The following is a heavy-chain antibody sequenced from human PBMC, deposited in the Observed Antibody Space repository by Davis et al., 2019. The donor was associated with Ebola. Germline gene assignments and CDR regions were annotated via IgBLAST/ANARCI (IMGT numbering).Heavy chain of an antibody. J-gene: IGHJ4*02. D-gene: IGHD7-27*01. CDR2: IRYDGSKK. CDR1: GFSFSSYG. Sequence: LSLTCAASGFSFSSYGMHWVRQAPGKGLEWVAFIRYDGSKKFYADSVKGRFTISRDSSRNTLYVQMNSLRAEDTAVYYCTSRGVSTNWAFPHYWGQGTLVTVSS. V-gene: IGHV3-30*02. CDR3: TSRGVSTNWAFPHY.